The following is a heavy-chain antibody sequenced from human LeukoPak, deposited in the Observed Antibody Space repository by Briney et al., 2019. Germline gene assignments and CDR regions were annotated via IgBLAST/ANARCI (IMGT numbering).Heavy chain of an antibody. CDR2: IYSDGRGT. CDR1: GFTFSNHW. Sequence: GGSLRLSCAASGFTFSNHWMHWVRQAPGGGLVCVSRIYSDGRGTRYADSVKGRFTISRDNANHTLYLQMNSLRAEDTAVYYRARGHVTGSDRHWDYWGQGTLATVSS. J-gene: IGHJ4*02. D-gene: IGHD2-21*02. V-gene: IGHV3-74*01. CDR3: ARGHVTGSDRHWDY.